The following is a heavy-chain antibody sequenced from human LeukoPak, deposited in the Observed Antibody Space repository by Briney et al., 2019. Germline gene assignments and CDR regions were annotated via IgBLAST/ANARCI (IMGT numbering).Heavy chain of an antibody. Sequence: GGSLRLSCAASGFTFGSYAMSWVRQAPGKGLEWVSVIYSGGSTYYADSVKGRFTISRDNSKNTLYLQMNSLRAEDTAVYYCARGLLWFGESLTGPYGMDVWGQGTTVTVSS. V-gene: IGHV3-66*02. CDR3: ARGLLWFGESLTGPYGMDV. D-gene: IGHD3-10*01. CDR2: IYSGGST. J-gene: IGHJ6*02. CDR1: GFTFGSYA.